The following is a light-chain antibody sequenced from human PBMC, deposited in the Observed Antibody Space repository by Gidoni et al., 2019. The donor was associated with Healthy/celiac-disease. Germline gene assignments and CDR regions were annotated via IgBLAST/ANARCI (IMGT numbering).Light chain of an antibody. CDR2: KAS. Sequence: DIHMTQSPSTLSASVGARVTITCRASQSIGSWLACYQQKPGKAPNLLIYKASYLASGVPSMFSGHGSGTQFTLTISSLQSDVFATYHCQHSNSLWTFGQGTKVEIK. CDR1: QSIGSW. CDR3: QHSNSLWT. V-gene: IGKV1-5*03. J-gene: IGKJ1*01.